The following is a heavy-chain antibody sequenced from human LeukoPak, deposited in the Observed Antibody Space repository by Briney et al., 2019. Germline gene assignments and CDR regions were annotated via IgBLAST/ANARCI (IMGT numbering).Heavy chain of an antibody. D-gene: IGHD3-22*01. CDR1: GYTFTGYY. CDR3: ARNRYYYDSSGYYYPNFDY. J-gene: IGHJ4*02. CDR2: INPNSGGT. Sequence: GASVKVSCKASGYTFTGYYMHWVRQAPGQGLEWMGWINPNSGGTNYAQKFQGRVTMTRDTSISTAYMELSRLRSDDTAVYYCARNRYYYDSSGYYYPNFDYRGQGTLVTVSS. V-gene: IGHV1-2*02.